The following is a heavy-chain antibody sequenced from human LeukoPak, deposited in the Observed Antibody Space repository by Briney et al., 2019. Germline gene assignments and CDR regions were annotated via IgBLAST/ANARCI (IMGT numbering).Heavy chain of an antibody. CDR1: GFTFSSYG. J-gene: IGHJ5*02. D-gene: IGHD6-13*01. CDR2: ISWNSGSI. CDR3: AKDIQPRSSSWYGWFDP. Sequence: GGSLRLSCAASGFTFSSYGMHWVRQAPGKGLEWVSGISWNSGSIGYADSVKGRFTISRDNAKNSLYLQMNSLRAEDTALYYCAKDIQPRSSSWYGWFDPWGQGTLVTVSS. V-gene: IGHV3-9*01.